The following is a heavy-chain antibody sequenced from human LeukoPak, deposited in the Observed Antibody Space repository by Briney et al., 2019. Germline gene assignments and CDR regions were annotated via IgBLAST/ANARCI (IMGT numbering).Heavy chain of an antibody. CDR2: VNPDGTNT. CDR1: EFTFRSYW. J-gene: IGHJ4*02. D-gene: IGHD1-26*01. Sequence: GGSLRLSCAAPEFTFRSYWIHWVRQAPGKGLVWVSRVNPDGTNTTHADSVKGRFTVSRDNAKNTLYLQMNSLRAEDTAVYYCARGVGGSSDYWGQGTLVTVSS. CDR3: ARGVGGSSDY. V-gene: IGHV3-74*01.